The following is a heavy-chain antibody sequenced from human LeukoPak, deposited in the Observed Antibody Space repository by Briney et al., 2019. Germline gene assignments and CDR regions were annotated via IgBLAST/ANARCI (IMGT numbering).Heavy chain of an antibody. CDR3: VREAGWSHDS. V-gene: IGHV3-7*05. CDR2: IKADGSAK. Sequence: GGSLRLSCAASGFTFSNNWMSWVRQAPGKGLEWVATIKADGSAKYYVDSVKGRFTISRDNAKNSLHLQMNSLRAEDTAVYYCVREAGWSHDSWGQGTLVTVSS. CDR1: GFTFSNNW. J-gene: IGHJ5*01. D-gene: IGHD3-3*01.